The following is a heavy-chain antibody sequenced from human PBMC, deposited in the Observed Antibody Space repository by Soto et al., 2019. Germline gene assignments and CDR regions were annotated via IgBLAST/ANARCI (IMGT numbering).Heavy chain of an antibody. D-gene: IGHD5-12*01. CDR3: AKGDNLGPQTGYAFDP. Sequence: TLSLTCAISGDSVSSNTASWNWIRQSPSRGLEWLGRTCFRSKWYNDYAVSVKSRIIINPDTSNNKFSLQLNSVTPEDTAVYFCAKGDNLGPQTGYAFDPWGQGIMVTGS. V-gene: IGHV6-1*01. CDR2: TCFRSKWYN. J-gene: IGHJ5*02. CDR1: GDSVSSNTAS.